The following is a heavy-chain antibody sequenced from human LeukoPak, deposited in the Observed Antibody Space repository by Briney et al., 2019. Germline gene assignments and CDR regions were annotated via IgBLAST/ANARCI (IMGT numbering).Heavy chain of an antibody. CDR2: IKSKTVGGTT. CDR1: GFTFSNAW. J-gene: IGHJ6*02. Sequence: GGSLRLSCAASGFTFSNAWMSWVRQAPGKGLEWVGRIKSKTVGGTTDYAAPVKGRFTISRDDSKNTLYLQMNSLKTEDTAVYYCTTVNRYYYYYGMDVWGQGTTVTVSS. D-gene: IGHD1-14*01. CDR3: TTVNRYYYYYGMDV. V-gene: IGHV3-15*01.